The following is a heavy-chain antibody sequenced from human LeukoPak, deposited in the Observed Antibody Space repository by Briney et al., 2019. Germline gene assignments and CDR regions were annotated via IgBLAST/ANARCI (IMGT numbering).Heavy chain of an antibody. D-gene: IGHD6-13*01. CDR3: AKDGGPEPYSSSWYVYLLSRKKYYYGMDV. CDR2: ISYDGSNK. J-gene: IGHJ6*02. Sequence: GRSLRLSCAASGFTFSSYGMHWVRQAPGKGLEWVAVISYDGSNKYYADSVKGRFTISRDNSKNTLYLQMNSLRAEDTAVYYCAKDGGPEPYSSSWYVYLLSRKKYYYGMDVWGQGTTVTVSS. CDR1: GFTFSSYG. V-gene: IGHV3-30*18.